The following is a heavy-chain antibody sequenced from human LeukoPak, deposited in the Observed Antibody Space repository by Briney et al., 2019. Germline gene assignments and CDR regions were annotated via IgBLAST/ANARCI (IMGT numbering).Heavy chain of an antibody. CDR2: INPNSGGT. CDR3: AIEVYYHDSNSFVY. J-gene: IGHJ4*02. V-gene: IGHV1-2*02. Sequence: ASVTVSYTASGYTFTDYYMHWVRQAPGQGLEWMGWINPNSGGTHYIQKFQDRVTMTRDTSISTAYMELSSLRSDDTAMYYCAIEVYYHDSNSFVYWGQGTLVTVSS. CDR1: GYTFTDYY. D-gene: IGHD3-22*01.